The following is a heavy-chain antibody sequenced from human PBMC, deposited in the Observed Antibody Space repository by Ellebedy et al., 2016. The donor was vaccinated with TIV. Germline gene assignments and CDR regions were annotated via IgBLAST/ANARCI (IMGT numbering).Heavy chain of an antibody. D-gene: IGHD6-13*01. CDR2: IYYSGST. V-gene: IGHV4-59*01. CDR1: GGSISSYY. CDR3: ARVVWQQPVSYAFDF. Sequence: MPSETLSLTCTVSGGSISSYYWSWIRPLPGKGLEWIGYIYYSGSTNYNPSLTSRVTISVDTSKNHFSLRLTSGTAADTAVYYCARVVWQQPVSYAFDFWGRGTMVTVSS. J-gene: IGHJ3*01.